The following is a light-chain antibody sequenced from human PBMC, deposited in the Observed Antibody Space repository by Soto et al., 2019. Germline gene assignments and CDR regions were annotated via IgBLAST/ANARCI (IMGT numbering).Light chain of an antibody. CDR2: HVS. V-gene: IGLV2-8*01. CDR1: GTDVGQYNY. J-gene: IGLJ2*01. CDR3: AAWDDSLTGLL. Sequence: QSALTQPPSASGSPGQSVTISCTGAGTDVGQYNYVSWYQQHPGKAPKLLIHHVSRRPSGVPARFSGSKSGNTASLTVSGLQTEDEADYYCAAWDDSLTGLLIGGGTKLTVL.